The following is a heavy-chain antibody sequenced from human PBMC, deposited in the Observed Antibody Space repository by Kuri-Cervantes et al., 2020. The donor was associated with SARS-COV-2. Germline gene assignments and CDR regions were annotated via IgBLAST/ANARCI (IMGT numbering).Heavy chain of an antibody. CDR3: AREQWLELDAFDI. V-gene: IGHV3-7*01. J-gene: IGHJ3*02. Sequence: GESLKISFAASGFSFSMYWMSWVRQAPGKGLEWVANIKKDGSEKYYVDSVKGRFTISRDNAKNSLYLQMNGLRAEDTAVYYCAREQWLELDAFDIWGQGTMVTVSS. D-gene: IGHD6-19*01. CDR1: GFSFSMYW. CDR2: IKKDGSEK.